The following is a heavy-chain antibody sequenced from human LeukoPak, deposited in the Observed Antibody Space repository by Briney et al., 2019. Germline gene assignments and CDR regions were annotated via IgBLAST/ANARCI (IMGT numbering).Heavy chain of an antibody. V-gene: IGHV3-7*01. CDR3: AGDTYDYYYYYGMDV. D-gene: IGHD2/OR15-2a*01. CDR1: GFTFSSYW. Sequence: GGSLRLSCAASGFTFSSYWMSWVRQAPGKGLEWVANIKQDGSEKYYVDSVKGRFTISRDNAKNSLYLQMNSLRAEDTAVYYCAGDTYDYYYYYGMDVWGQGTTVTVSS. CDR2: IKQDGSEK. J-gene: IGHJ6*02.